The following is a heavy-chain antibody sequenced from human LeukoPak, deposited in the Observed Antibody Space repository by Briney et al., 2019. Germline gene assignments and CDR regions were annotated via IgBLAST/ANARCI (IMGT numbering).Heavy chain of an antibody. CDR3: AQDVLEWLLYDY. J-gene: IGHJ4*02. V-gene: IGHV3-11*01. CDR1: VFTFSVYY. D-gene: IGHD3-3*01. CDR2: ISSSCNTI. Sequence: PGGSLRLSCAPSVFTFSVYYMSWMPRAPGKALEGVSYISSSCNTIYYAHSVRVRFPISRDNAKHALYLKMHSLRAEDTVVYYCAQDVLEWLLYDYWGQGTLVTVSS.